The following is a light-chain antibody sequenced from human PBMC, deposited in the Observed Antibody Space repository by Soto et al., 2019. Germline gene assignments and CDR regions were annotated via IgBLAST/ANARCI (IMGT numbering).Light chain of an antibody. CDR1: SSDVGLYDY. CDR2: EDT. Sequence: QSALTQPPSASGSPGQSVTISCTGTSSDVGLYDYVSWYQQHPGKVPKLLIYEDTQRPSGVPDRFSGSKSGNTASLTVSGLQAEDEADYYSSSYGGNSNYVFGTGTKVTVL. J-gene: IGLJ1*01. CDR3: SSYGGNSNYV. V-gene: IGLV2-8*01.